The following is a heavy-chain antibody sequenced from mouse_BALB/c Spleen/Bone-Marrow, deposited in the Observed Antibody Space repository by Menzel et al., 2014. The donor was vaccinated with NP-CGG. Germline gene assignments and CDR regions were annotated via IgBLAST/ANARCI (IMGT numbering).Heavy chain of an antibody. J-gene: IGHJ2*01. V-gene: IGHV1-67*01. D-gene: IGHD1-1*01. Sequence: VKLLESGPELVRPGVSVKLSCKGSGYTFTAYAMHWVKQSHAKSLEWIGLISTYSGNTHYNQNFKGKATMTVDKSSSTTYMELTKLSSEVSAIYSGARNFYDSSYFDYWGQGTPRTGSS. CDR3: ARNFYDSSYFDY. CDR1: GYTFTAYA. CDR2: ISTYSGNT.